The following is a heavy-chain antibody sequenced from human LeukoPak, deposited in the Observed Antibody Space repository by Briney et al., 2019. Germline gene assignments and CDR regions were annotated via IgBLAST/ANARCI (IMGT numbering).Heavy chain of an antibody. CDR3: AREGRYYGSGSGN. CDR1: GFTFSSYS. Sequence: GGSLRPSCAASGFTFSSYSMNWVRQAPGKGLEWVSSISSSSSYIYYADSVKGRSTISRDNAKNSLYLQMNSLRAEDTAVYYCAREGRYYGSGSGNWGQGTLVTVSS. J-gene: IGHJ4*02. D-gene: IGHD3-10*01. V-gene: IGHV3-21*01. CDR2: ISSSSSYI.